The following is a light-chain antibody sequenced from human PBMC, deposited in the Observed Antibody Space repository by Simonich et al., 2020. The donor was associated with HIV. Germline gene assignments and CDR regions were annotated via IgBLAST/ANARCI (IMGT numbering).Light chain of an antibody. CDR3: SSYTSSTTLGGV. Sequence: QSVLTQPPSVSGAPGQRVTISCTGSSSNIGAGYDVHWYQQLPGTAPKLLIYGNSNRPSGVPERFSGAKSGTSASLAITGLQAEDEADYYCSSYTSSTTLGGVFGGGTKLTVL. CDR1: SSNIGAGYD. CDR2: GNS. J-gene: IGLJ3*02. V-gene: IGLV1-40*01.